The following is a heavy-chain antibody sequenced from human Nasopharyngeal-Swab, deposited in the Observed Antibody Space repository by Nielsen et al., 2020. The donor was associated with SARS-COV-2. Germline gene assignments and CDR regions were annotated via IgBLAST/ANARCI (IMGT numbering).Heavy chain of an antibody. CDR1: GGSFSGYY. D-gene: IGHD1-20*01. CDR3: RGITGTPGAFDI. CDR2: IYYSGST. V-gene: IGHV4-59*01. Sequence: GSLRLSCAVYGGSFSGYYWSWIRQPPGKGLEWIGYIYYSGSTNYNPSLKSRVTISVDTSKNQFSLKLSSVTAADTAVYYCRGITGTPGAFDIWGQGTMVTVSS. J-gene: IGHJ3*02.